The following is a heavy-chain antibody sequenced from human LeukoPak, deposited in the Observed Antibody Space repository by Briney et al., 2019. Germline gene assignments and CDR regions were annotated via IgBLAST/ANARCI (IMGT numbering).Heavy chain of an antibody. CDR2: FDPEDGET. V-gene: IGHV1-24*01. D-gene: IGHD1-7*01. Sequence: ASVKVSCKVSGYTLTELSMHWVRQAPGKGLEWMGGFDPEDGETIYAQKFQGRVTMTEDTSTDTAYMELSSLRSEDTAVYYCATDHPGLLLELREHAFDIWGQGTMVTVSS. CDR1: GYTLTELS. CDR3: ATDHPGLLLELREHAFDI. J-gene: IGHJ3*02.